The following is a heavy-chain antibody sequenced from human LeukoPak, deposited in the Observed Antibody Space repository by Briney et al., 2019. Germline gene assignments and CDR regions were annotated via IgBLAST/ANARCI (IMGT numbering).Heavy chain of an antibody. V-gene: IGHV3-15*01. CDR1: GFIFSTYG. D-gene: IGHD3-9*01. Sequence: GRSLRLSCAASGFIFSTYGMHWVRQAPGKGLEWVGRIKSNTHGGTTDYATPVKGRFTISRDDSKNTLYLQMNSLRSEETAMYYCATSYDIFGGTLDYWGQGTLVTVSS. CDR3: ATSYDIFGGTLDY. J-gene: IGHJ4*02. CDR2: IKSNTHGGTT.